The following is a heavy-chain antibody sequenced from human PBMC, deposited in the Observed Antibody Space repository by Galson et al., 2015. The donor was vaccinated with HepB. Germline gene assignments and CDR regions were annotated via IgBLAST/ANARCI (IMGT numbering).Heavy chain of an antibody. CDR1: GGSISSYY. CDR3: ARMGMDEQYGPQMSRYFDL. V-gene: IGHV4-4*07. Sequence: SETLSLTCTVSGGSISSYYWSWIRQPAGKGLEWIGRIYTSGSTNYNPSLKSRVTMSVDTSKNQFSLKLSSVTAADTAVYYCARMGMDEQYGPQMSRYFDLWGRGTLVTVSS. J-gene: IGHJ2*01. CDR2: IYTSGST. D-gene: IGHD4-11*01.